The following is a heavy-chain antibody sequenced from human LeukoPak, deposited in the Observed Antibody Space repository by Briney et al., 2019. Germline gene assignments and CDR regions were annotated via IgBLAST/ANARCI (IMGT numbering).Heavy chain of an antibody. D-gene: IGHD6-25*01. Sequence: SVKVSCKASGGTFSSYAFSWVRQAPGQGLEWMGGIIPIFGTANYAQKFQGRVTITTDESTSTAYMELSSLRSEDTAVYYCASGRVRLYYFDYWGQGTLVTVSS. CDR3: ASGRVRLYYFDY. J-gene: IGHJ4*02. CDR1: GGTFSSYA. V-gene: IGHV1-69*05. CDR2: IIPIFGTA.